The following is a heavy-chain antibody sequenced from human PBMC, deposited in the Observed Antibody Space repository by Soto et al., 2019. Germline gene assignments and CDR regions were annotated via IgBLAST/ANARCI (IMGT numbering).Heavy chain of an antibody. V-gene: IGHV3-73*02. Sequence: EVQVVESGGGLVQPGGSLKLSCAVSGFTVSGSAMHWVRQASGKGLEWVGRIRNKVDDYETAYSASVEGRFSISRDYSRKSAYLQMKSHTTDDTAGYYWNEGGGDYGGKGTLVTVSS. D-gene: IGHD3-10*01. J-gene: IGHJ4*02. CDR2: IRNKVDDYET. CDR3: NEGGGDY. CDR1: GFTVSGSA.